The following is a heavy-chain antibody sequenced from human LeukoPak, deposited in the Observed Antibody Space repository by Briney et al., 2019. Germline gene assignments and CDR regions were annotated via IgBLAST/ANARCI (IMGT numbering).Heavy chain of an antibody. J-gene: IGHJ5*02. CDR2: ISGSGGST. CDR3: ARGWSRTYYTGNWFDP. CDR1: GFTFSSYA. D-gene: IGHD3-10*01. Sequence: GGSLRLSCAASGFTFSSYAMSWVRQAPGKGLEWVSAISGSGGSTYYADSVKGRFTISRDNAKNSLYLQMNSLRAEDTAVYYCARGWSRTYYTGNWFDPWGQGTLVTVSS. V-gene: IGHV3-23*01.